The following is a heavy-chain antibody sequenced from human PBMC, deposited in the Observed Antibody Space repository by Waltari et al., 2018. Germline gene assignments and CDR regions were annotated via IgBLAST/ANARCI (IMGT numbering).Heavy chain of an antibody. CDR3: ARPQGYSYGPVKSYYYGMDV. CDR2: INHSGST. J-gene: IGHJ6*02. V-gene: IGHV4-34*01. D-gene: IGHD5-18*01. CDR1: GGSFSGYY. Sequence: QVQLQQWGAGLLKPSETLSLTCAVYGGSFSGYYWSWIRQPPGKGLEWIGEINHSGSTNYNPSLKSRVTISVDTSKNQFSLKLSSVTAADTAVYYCARPQGYSYGPVKSYYYGMDVWGQGP.